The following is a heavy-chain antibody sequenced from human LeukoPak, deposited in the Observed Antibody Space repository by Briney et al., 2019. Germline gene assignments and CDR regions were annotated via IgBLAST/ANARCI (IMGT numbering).Heavy chain of an antibody. D-gene: IGHD3-3*01. V-gene: IGHV4-39*01. Sequence: PSETLSLTCTVSGVSISSSNDSWGWVRQPPGKGLEWIGSIFHSGSTNHNPSLKSRVTMSTDTSENQLPLKINSVTAADTAMYYCARHPGKMTIFGVVIYNWFDPWGQGTLVIVSS. CDR2: IFHSGST. J-gene: IGHJ5*02. CDR1: GVSISSSNDS. CDR3: ARHPGKMTIFGVVIYNWFDP.